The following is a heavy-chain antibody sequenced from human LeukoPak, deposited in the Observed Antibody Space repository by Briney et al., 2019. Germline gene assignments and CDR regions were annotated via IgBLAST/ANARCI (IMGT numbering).Heavy chain of an antibody. CDR3: ARHVRGYCSGGSCYTIWFDP. D-gene: IGHD2-15*01. V-gene: IGHV4-30-2*01. Sequence: SETLSLTCTVSGGSISSGGYYWSWIRQPPGKGLEWIGYIYHSGSTYYNPSLKSRVTISVDRSKNQFSLKLSSVTAADTAVYYCARHVRGYCSGGSCYTIWFDPWGQGTLVTVSS. CDR1: GGSISSGGYY. J-gene: IGHJ5*02. CDR2: IYHSGST.